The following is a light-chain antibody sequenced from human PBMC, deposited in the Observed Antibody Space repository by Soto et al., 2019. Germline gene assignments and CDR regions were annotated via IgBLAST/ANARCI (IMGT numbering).Light chain of an antibody. CDR3: QQYDNLPIT. J-gene: IGKJ5*01. CDR2: DAS. CDR1: QDISNY. Sequence: DIQMTQSPSSPSASVGDRVAITCQASQDISNYLNWYQQKPGKAPKLLIYDASNLETGVPSRFSGSGSGTDFTFTISSLQPEDIATYYCQQYDNLPITFGQGTRLEI. V-gene: IGKV1-33*01.